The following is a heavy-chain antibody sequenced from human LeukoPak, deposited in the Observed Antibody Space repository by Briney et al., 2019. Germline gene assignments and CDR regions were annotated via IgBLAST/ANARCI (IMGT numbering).Heavy chain of an antibody. V-gene: IGHV7-4-1*02. D-gene: IGHD2-2*01. J-gene: IGHJ4*02. CDR2: INTNTGNP. CDR1: GYTFTSYA. CDR3: ARDPRTLSSTRGYSDY. Sequence: ASVKVSCKASGYTFTSYAMNWVRQAPGQGLEWMGWINTNTGNPTYAQGFTGRFVFSLDTSVSTAYLQISSLKAEDTAVYYCARDPRTLSSTRGYSDYWGQGTLVTVSS.